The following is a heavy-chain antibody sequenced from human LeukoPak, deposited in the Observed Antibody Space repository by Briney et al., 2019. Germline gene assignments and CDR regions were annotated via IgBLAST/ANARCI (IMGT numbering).Heavy chain of an antibody. V-gene: IGHV4-59*01. Sequence: PSETLSLTCTVSGGSISSYYWSWIRQPPGKGLEWIGYIYYSGSTNHNPSLKSRVTISVDTSKNQFSLKLSSMTAADTAMYYCARDRRSYGMDVWGQGTTVTVSS. CDR2: IYYSGST. CDR1: GGSISSYY. J-gene: IGHJ6*02. CDR3: ARDRRSYGMDV.